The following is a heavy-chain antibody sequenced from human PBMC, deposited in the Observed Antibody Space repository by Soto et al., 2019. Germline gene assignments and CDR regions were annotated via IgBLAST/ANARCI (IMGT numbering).Heavy chain of an antibody. Sequence: GGSLRLSCAASGFTFSSYAMSWVRQAPGKGLEWVSAISGSGGSTYYADSVKGRFTISRDNSKNTLYLQMNSLRAEDTAVYYCAKGLIAALYYYYGMDVWGQGTTDTGSS. CDR1: GFTFSSYA. J-gene: IGHJ6*02. D-gene: IGHD6-13*01. V-gene: IGHV3-23*01. CDR2: ISGSGGST. CDR3: AKGLIAALYYYYGMDV.